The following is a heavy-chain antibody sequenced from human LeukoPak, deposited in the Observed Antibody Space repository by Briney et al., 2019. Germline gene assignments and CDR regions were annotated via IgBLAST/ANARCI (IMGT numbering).Heavy chain of an antibody. V-gene: IGHV1-69*04. CDR2: IIPILGIA. D-gene: IGHD5-18*01. CDR1: GGSFSSYA. J-gene: IGHJ4*02. CDR3: ARDSFIQLWLKGGFDY. Sequence: SVKVSCKASGGSFSSYAISWVRQAPGQGLEWMGRIIPILGIANYAQKFQGRVTITADKSTSTAYMELSSLRSEDTAVYYCARDSFIQLWLKGGFDYWGQGTLVTVSS.